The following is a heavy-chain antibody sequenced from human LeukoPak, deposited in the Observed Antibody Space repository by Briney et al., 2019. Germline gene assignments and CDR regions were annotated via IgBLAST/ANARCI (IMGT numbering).Heavy chain of an antibody. CDR2: IYPGDSDT. V-gene: IGHV5-51*01. D-gene: IGHD3-10*01. CDR1: GYTFTHYW. CDR3: ARSGQLRWLGDARRHFYYAIDV. J-gene: IGHJ6*02. Sequence: GESLKISCKASGYTFTHYWIGWVRQMPGKGLEWMGIIYPGDSDTRYGPSFQGQTTISADKSISTAYLQWRTLGASDTGVYYCARSGQLRWLGDARRHFYYAIDVWGQGTTVTVSS.